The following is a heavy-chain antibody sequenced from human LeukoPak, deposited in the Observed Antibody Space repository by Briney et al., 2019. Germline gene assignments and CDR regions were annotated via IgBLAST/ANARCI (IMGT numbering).Heavy chain of an antibody. CDR2: IFHSGST. J-gene: IGHJ5*02. CDR3: AKISGQLVRGGRFDP. D-gene: IGHD6-6*01. CDR1: GGSFSGYY. V-gene: IGHV4-34*12. Sequence: SETLSLTCAVYGGSFSGYYWSWIRQPPGKGLEWIGEIFHSGSTNYNPSLKSRVTILLDTSKSQFSLKLTSVTAADTAVYYCAKISGQLVRGGRFDPWGQGTLVTVSS.